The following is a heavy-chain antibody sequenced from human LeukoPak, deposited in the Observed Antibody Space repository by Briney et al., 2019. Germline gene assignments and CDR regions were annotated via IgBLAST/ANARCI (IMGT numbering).Heavy chain of an antibody. J-gene: IGHJ4*02. Sequence: KPSETLSLTCTVSGGSISSSSYYWGWIRQPPGKGLEWIGSIYYSGSTYYNPSLKSRVTMSVDTSKNQFSLKLSSVTAADTAVYYCARQSWSSGWWGGFDYWGQGTLVTVSS. D-gene: IGHD6-19*01. CDR2: IYYSGST. CDR3: ARQSWSSGWWGGFDY. CDR1: GGSISSSSYY. V-gene: IGHV4-39*01.